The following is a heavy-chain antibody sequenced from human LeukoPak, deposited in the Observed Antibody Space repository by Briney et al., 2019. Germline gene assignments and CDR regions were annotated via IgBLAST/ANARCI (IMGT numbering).Heavy chain of an antibody. J-gene: IGHJ6*03. Sequence: SETLSLTCAVYGGSFSGYYWSWIRQPPGKGLEWIGEINHSGSTNYNPSLKSRVTISVDTSKNQFSLKLSSVTAADTAMYYCARGPLGYCSSTSCYVSVYYYYYMDVWGKGTTVTVSS. D-gene: IGHD2-2*01. V-gene: IGHV4-34*01. CDR3: ARGPLGYCSSTSCYVSVYYYYYMDV. CDR1: GGSFSGYY. CDR2: INHSGST.